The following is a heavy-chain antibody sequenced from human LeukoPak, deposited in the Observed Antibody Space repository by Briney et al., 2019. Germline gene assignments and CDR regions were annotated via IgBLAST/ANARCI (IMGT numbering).Heavy chain of an antibody. D-gene: IGHD6-13*01. J-gene: IGHJ4*02. CDR3: AKDEQQLVRGRGYFDY. Sequence: GGSLRLSCAASGFTFSSYAMSWVRQAPGKGLEWVSAISGSGGSTYYADSVKGRFTISRDNSKNTLYLQMNSLRAEDTAVYYCAKDEQQLVRGRGYFDYWGQGTMVTVSS. V-gene: IGHV3-23*01. CDR1: GFTFSSYA. CDR2: ISGSGGST.